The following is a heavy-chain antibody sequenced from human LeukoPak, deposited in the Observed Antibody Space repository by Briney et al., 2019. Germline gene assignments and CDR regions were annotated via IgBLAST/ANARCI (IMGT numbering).Heavy chain of an antibody. CDR3: AGVFGAHRYYDFWSGYDNWFDP. D-gene: IGHD3-3*01. V-gene: IGHV4-39*01. Sequence: SETLSLTCTVSGGSISSSSYYWGWIRQPPGKGLEWIGSIYYSGSTYYNPSLKSRVTISVDTSKNQFSLKLSSVTAADTAVYYCAGVFGAHRYYDFWSGYDNWFDPWGQGTLVTVSS. CDR2: IYYSGST. CDR1: GGSISSSSYY. J-gene: IGHJ5*02.